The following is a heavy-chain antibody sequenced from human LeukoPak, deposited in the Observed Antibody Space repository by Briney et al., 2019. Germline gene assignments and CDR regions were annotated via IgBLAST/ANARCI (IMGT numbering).Heavy chain of an antibody. J-gene: IGHJ4*02. V-gene: IGHV1-46*01. CDR2: INSSGGST. CDR3: ARDRSYDSSGYYQDYYFDY. Sequence: ASVKVSCKASGYTFTSYYMHWVRQAPGQGLEWMGIINSSGGSTSYAQKFQGRVAMTRDTSTSTVYMELSSLRSEDTAVYYCARDRSYDSSGYYQDYYFDYWGQGTLVTVSS. CDR1: GYTFTSYY. D-gene: IGHD3-22*01.